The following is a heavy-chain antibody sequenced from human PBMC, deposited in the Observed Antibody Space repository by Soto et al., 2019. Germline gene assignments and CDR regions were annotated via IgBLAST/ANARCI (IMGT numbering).Heavy chain of an antibody. J-gene: IGHJ4*02. CDR1: GGSISSSSYY. V-gene: IGHV4-39*01. CDR3: ARLENGSGWSSFDY. Sequence: QLQLQESGPGLVKPSETLSLTCTVSGGSISSSSYYWGWIRQPPGKGLEWIGSIYYSGSTYYNPSLKSRVTISVDTSKNQFSLKLSSVTAADTAVYYCARLENGSGWSSFDYWGQGTLVTVSS. CDR2: IYYSGST. D-gene: IGHD6-19*01.